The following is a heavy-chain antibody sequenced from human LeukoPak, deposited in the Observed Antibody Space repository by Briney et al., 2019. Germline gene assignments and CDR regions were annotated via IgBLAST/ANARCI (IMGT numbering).Heavy chain of an antibody. V-gene: IGHV3-21*01. Sequence: GGSLRLSCAASGFTFSSYSMNWVRQAPGKGLEWVSSISSSSSYIYYADSEKGRFTISRDNAKNSLYLQMNSLRAEDTAVYYCARELLWFGEDYYGMDVWGKGTTVTVSS. CDR2: ISSSSSYI. D-gene: IGHD3-10*01. CDR1: GFTFSSYS. J-gene: IGHJ6*04. CDR3: ARELLWFGEDYYGMDV.